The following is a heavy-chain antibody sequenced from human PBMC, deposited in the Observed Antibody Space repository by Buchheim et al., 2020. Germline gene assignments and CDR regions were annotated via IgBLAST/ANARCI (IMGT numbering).Heavy chain of an antibody. Sequence: QVQLVESGGGVVQPGRSLRLSCAVSGFTFSNYAMHWVRQAPGKGLEWVAVISYDGGNKYYADSVKGRFTISRDNSKSTLYLQMNSLRAEDTAVYYCARDARDCSGGSCSFGYMDVWGQGTT. V-gene: IGHV3-30*04. J-gene: IGHJ6*02. CDR2: ISYDGGNK. D-gene: IGHD2-15*01. CDR3: ARDARDCSGGSCSFGYMDV. CDR1: GFTFSNYA.